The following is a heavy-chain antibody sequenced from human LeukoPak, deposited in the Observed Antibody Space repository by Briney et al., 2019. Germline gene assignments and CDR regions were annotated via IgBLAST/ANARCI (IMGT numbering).Heavy chain of an antibody. CDR1: GGSISSSSYY. V-gene: IGHV4-39*07. D-gene: IGHD6-19*01. J-gene: IGHJ4*02. CDR2: IYYSGST. Sequence: SETLSLTCTVSGGSISSSSYYWGWIRQPPGKGLEWIGNIYYSGSTYYNPSLKSRVTISVDTSKNQFSLKLSSVTAADTAVYYCARDPVYSSGWFDPYFDYWGQGTLVTVSS. CDR3: ARDPVYSSGWFDPYFDY.